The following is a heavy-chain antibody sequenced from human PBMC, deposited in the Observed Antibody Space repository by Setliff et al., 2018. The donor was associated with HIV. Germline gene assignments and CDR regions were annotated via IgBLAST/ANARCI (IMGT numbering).Heavy chain of an antibody. CDR2: IYHSGST. V-gene: IGHV4-38-2*02. J-gene: IGHJ4*02. D-gene: IGHD6-19*01. CDR3: ARFTSGWYGQY. Sequence: SETLSLTCTVSGYSISSGYYWGWIRQPPGKGLEWIGSIYHSGSTYYNPSLKSRVTISVDTSKNQFSLKLTSVTIADTAVYYFARFTSGWYGQYWGQGTLVTVSS. CDR1: GYSISSGYY.